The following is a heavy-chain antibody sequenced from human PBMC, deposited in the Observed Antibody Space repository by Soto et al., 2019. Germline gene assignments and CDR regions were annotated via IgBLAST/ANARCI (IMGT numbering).Heavy chain of an antibody. Sequence: GGSLRLSCAASGFTFSTFGMHWVRQAPGKGLEWVAVISSDGRNTYYADPVKGRFTISRDNSKNTLYLQMNSLRAEDTAVYYCAKDLPLFGFLTYYYDGSGYYHLFDCWGPGTLVTVSS. CDR2: ISSDGRNT. CDR1: GFTFSTFG. D-gene: IGHD3-22*01. J-gene: IGHJ4*02. CDR3: AKDLPLFGFLTYYYDGSGYYHLFDC. V-gene: IGHV3-30*18.